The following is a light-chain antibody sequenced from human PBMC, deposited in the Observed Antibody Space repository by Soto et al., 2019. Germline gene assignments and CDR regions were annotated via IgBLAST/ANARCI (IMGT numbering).Light chain of an antibody. J-gene: IGKJ1*01. CDR2: DAS. CDR3: QQYNNWPQT. CDR1: QSLRSS. Sequence: ETMMTQSPDTLSVSLGGRATLSCRASQSLRSSLAWYQQKPGQAPRLLIYDASTRATGIPARFSGSGSGTDFTLTISGLQSEDFAVYYCQQYNNWPQTFGQGTKVDIK. V-gene: IGKV3-15*01.